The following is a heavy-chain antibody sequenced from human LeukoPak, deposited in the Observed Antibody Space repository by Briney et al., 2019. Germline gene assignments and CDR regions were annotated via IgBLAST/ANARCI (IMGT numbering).Heavy chain of an antibody. J-gene: IGHJ4*02. CDR2: ISYDGSNK. Sequence: GGSLRLSCAASGLTFSSYAMHWVRQAPGKGLEWVAGISYDGSNKYYADSVKGRFTISRDNSKNTLYLQMNSLRAEDTAVYYCARDAALWTGGFDYWGQGTLVTVSS. CDR3: ARDAALWTGGFDY. V-gene: IGHV3-30-3*01. D-gene: IGHD3/OR15-3a*01. CDR1: GLTFSSYA.